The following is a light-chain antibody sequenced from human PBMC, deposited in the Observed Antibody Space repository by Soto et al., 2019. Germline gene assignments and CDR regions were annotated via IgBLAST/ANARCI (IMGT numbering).Light chain of an antibody. CDR1: SSDIGAY. J-gene: IGLJ2*01. Sequence: QSALTQPPSASGSPGQSVTFSCTGTSSDIGAYVSWYQHHPGKAPKLVISEVNKRPSGVPDRFSGSKSGNTASLTVSGLQAEDEADYYCRSYAGNNIFLFGGGTKLTVL. V-gene: IGLV2-8*01. CDR2: EVN. CDR3: RSYAGNNIFL.